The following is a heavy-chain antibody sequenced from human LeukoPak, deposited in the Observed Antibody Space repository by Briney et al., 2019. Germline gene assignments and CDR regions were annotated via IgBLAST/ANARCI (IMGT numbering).Heavy chain of an antibody. CDR1: VGSISSSDYY. CDR3: ARALGYCSGGSCTRGYNWFDP. V-gene: IGHV4-39*01. CDR2: IYYGGST. Sequence: SETLSLTCTVSVGSISSSDYYWGWIRQPPGKGLEWIGSIYYGGSTYYNPSLKSRVTISVYTSMNQFSLKLSFVTTADTAVYYCARALGYCSGGSCTRGYNWFDPWGQGTLVTVPS. D-gene: IGHD2-15*01. J-gene: IGHJ5*02.